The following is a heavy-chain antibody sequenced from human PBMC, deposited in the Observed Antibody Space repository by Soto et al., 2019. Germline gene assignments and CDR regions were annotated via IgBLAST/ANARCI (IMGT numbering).Heavy chain of an antibody. CDR3: ARGISVKLMIQRDAPDKYHFDS. Sequence: QVQLQQWGAGLLKPSETLSLICAVYGGSFSDHYWSWVRQPPGKGLEWIGEVNHRGSANYNPSLKSRVNISADTSKNQVSLKLRSVTAADAAVYYCARGISVKLMIQRDAPDKYHFDSWGQGTLVTVSS. D-gene: IGHD3-16*01. CDR2: VNHRGSA. J-gene: IGHJ4*02. CDR1: GGSFSDHY. V-gene: IGHV4-34*02.